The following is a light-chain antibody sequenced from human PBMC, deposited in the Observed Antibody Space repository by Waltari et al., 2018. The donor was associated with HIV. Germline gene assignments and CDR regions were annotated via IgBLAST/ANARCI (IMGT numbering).Light chain of an antibody. V-gene: IGLV2-8*01. Sequence: QSALTQPPSASGSPGQSVTISCTGTSRDVGGYNYVSWYQQHPGKAPKLMVYAVSKRPSGVPDCFSGSKSGSTASLTVSGLQAEDEADYYCSSCAGSNNGVFGGGTKLTVL. CDR2: AVS. J-gene: IGLJ3*02. CDR3: SSCAGSNNGV. CDR1: SRDVGGYNY.